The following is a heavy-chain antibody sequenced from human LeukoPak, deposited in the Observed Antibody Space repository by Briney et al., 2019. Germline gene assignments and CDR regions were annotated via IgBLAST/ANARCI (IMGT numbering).Heavy chain of an antibody. V-gene: IGHV3-30*02. J-gene: IGHJ4*02. Sequence: GGSLRLSCAASGFTFSSYGMHWVRQAPGKGLEWVAFIRYDGSIKYYADSVKGRFTISRDNSKNTLYLQMNSLRAEDTAVYYCAKDRRRIHFFGVVIPNFDYWGQGTLVTVSS. D-gene: IGHD3-3*01. CDR2: IRYDGSIK. CDR1: GFTFSSYG. CDR3: AKDRRRIHFFGVVIPNFDY.